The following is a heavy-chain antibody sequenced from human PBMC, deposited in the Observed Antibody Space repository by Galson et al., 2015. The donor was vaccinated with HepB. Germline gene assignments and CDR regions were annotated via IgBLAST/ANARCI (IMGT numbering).Heavy chain of an antibody. D-gene: IGHD3-9*01. J-gene: IGHJ4*02. CDR1: GYTFTSYY. Sequence: SVKVSCKASGYTFTSYYMHWVRQAPGQGLEWMGIINPSGGSTSYAQKFQGRVTMTRDTSTSTVYMELSSLRSEDTAVYYCATNIAWDYDILTGYSQNNYFDYWGQGTLVTVSS. CDR2: INPSGGST. CDR3: ATNIAWDYDILTGYSQNNYFDY. V-gene: IGHV1-46*01.